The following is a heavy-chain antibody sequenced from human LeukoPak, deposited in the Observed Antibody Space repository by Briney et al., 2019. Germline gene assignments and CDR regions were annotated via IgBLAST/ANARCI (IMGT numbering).Heavy chain of an antibody. D-gene: IGHD3-10*02. V-gene: IGHV4-61*01. CDR1: GVSISSGSYY. J-gene: IGHJ2*01. CDR3: ARSKFGDTWYFDL. CDR2: IYNSGGT. Sequence: PSETLSLTRTVSGVSISSGSYYWSWIPQPPGKGLEWVGYIYNSGGTHYNPSLKSRVTISVDTSKNQFSLKLTSVTAADTAVYYCARSKFGDTWYFDLWGRGTLVTVSS.